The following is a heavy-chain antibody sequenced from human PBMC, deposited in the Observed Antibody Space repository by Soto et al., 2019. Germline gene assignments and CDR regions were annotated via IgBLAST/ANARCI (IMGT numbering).Heavy chain of an antibody. J-gene: IGHJ6*02. D-gene: IGHD3-16*01. V-gene: IGHV3-13*01. CDR2: IGTAGDT. CDR1: GFTFSSYD. CDR3: ARDNWAYGMDV. Sequence: GSLRLSCAASGFTFSSYDMHWVRQATGKGLEWVSAIGTAGDTYYPGSVKGRFTISRENAKNSLYLQMNSLRAEDTAVYYCARDNWAYGMDVWGQGTTVTVSS.